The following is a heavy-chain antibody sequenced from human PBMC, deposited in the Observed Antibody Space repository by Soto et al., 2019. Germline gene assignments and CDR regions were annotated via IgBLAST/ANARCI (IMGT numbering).Heavy chain of an antibody. J-gene: IGHJ4*02. CDR3: ARDPGPTSYFDY. CDR1: GGSINTYY. V-gene: IGHV4-59*01. CDR2: IYSSGNT. Sequence: SETLSLTCSVSGGSINTYYWSRIRQPPGKELEWIGFIYSSGNTHYNPSLKSRVTISVDTSNNQFSLRLSSVTAADTAVYFCARDPGPTSYFDYPGQGALVTLPS.